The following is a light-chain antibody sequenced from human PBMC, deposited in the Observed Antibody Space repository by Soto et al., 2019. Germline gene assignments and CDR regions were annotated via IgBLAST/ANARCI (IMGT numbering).Light chain of an antibody. J-gene: IGLJ2*01. Sequence: QSVLTQPPSVSGAPGQRVTISCTGSSSNIGAGYDVHWYQQLPGTAPKLLIYGNSNRPSGVPDRFSGSKSGNTASLTISGLQAEDEADYYCSSYTSSSTLEGVFGGGTKVTVL. V-gene: IGLV1-40*01. CDR1: SSNIGAGYD. CDR2: GNS. CDR3: SSYTSSSTLEGV.